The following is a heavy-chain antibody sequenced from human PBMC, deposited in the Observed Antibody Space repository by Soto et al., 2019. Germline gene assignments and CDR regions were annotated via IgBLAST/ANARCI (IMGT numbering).Heavy chain of an antibody. CDR1: GFTFSRYW. CDR2: INSDESST. Sequence: EVQLVESGGGLVQPGGSLRLSCAASGFTFSRYWMHWVRQAPGKGLVWVSRINSDESSTSYADSVKGRFTISRDNAKNTLYLQMNSLRAEYTAVYYCARGLKGYYGVDVWCQGTTVTVSS. CDR3: ARGLKGYYGVDV. J-gene: IGHJ6*02. V-gene: IGHV3-74*01. D-gene: IGHD3-22*01.